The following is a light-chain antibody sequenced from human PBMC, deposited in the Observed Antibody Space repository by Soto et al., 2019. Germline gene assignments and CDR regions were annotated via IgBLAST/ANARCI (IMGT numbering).Light chain of an antibody. V-gene: IGLV2-23*02. CDR1: SSDVGSYNL. J-gene: IGLJ2*01. Sequence: QSVLTQPASVSGSPGQSITISCTGTSSDVGSYNLLSWYQQYPGKAPKLMIYEVSKRPSGVSNRFYGSKSGNTASLTISGLQAEDEADYYCCSYAGSLVVFGGGTKLTVL. CDR2: EVS. CDR3: CSYAGSLVV.